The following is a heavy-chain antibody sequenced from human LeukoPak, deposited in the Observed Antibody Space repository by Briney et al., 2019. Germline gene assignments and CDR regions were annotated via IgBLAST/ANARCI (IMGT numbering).Heavy chain of an antibody. CDR2: IFYSGST. CDR1: SGSISTSNYY. Sequence: SETLSLTCTVSSGSISTSNYYWGWVRQPPGKALEWIGNIFYSGSTNYNPSLKSRVTISVDTSKNQFSLRLSSATAADTAVYYCARVTGYMIEDYFDYGGQGTLVTVSS. CDR3: ARVTGYMIEDYFDY. D-gene: IGHD3-22*01. J-gene: IGHJ4*02. V-gene: IGHV4-61*05.